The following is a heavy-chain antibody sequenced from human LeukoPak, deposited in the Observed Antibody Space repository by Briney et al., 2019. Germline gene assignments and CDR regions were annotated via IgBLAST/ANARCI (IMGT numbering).Heavy chain of an antibody. J-gene: IGHJ4*02. CDR3: ARATKITIFGVVIIGRYFDY. V-gene: IGHV4-61*02. CDR1: GGSISSGSYY. D-gene: IGHD3-3*01. CDR2: IYTSGST. Sequence: SETLSLTCTVSGGSISSGSYYWSWIRQPAGKGLEWIVRIYTSGSTNYNPSLNSRLTISVDTSKNQFSLKLSSGTAADTAVYYCARATKITIFGVVIIGRYFDYWGQGTLVTVSS.